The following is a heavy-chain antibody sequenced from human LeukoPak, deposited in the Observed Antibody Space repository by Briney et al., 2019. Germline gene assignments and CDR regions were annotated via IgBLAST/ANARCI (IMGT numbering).Heavy chain of an antibody. D-gene: IGHD7-27*01. J-gene: IGHJ4*02. Sequence: SETLSLTRTVSGGSISSRGYYWGWIRQPPGKGLEWIGSIDYSGTTYYNPSLKSRVTISRGTSKNQFSLNLRSVTAADTAVYYCARDLENWDIDNWGQGTLVTVSA. CDR2: IDYSGTT. CDR3: ARDLENWDIDN. V-gene: IGHV4-39*07. CDR1: GGSISSRGYY.